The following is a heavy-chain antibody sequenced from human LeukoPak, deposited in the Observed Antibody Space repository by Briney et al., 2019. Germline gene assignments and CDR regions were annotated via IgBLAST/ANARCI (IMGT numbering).Heavy chain of an antibody. J-gene: IGHJ5*02. V-gene: IGHV4-31*03. D-gene: IGHD4/OR15-4a*01. Sequence: PSETLSLTCTVSGGSISSGGYYWSWIRQHPGKGLEWIGYIYYSGSTYYNPSLKSRVTISVDTSKNQFSLKLSSVTAADTAVYYCARAPSDYLNWFDPWGQGTLVTVSS. CDR1: GGSISSGGYY. CDR2: IYYSGST. CDR3: ARAPSDYLNWFDP.